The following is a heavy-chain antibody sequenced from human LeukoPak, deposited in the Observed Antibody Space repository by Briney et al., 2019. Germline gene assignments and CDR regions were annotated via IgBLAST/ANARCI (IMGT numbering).Heavy chain of an antibody. CDR2: ISGSGSST. Sequence: PGGSLRLSCAASGFTFSSYAMNWVRQAPGKGLEWVSAISGSGSSTYYADSVKGRFTISRDNSKNTLFLQMNSLRAEDTAVYYCAKDLRRSWRNFDYWGQGTLVTVSS. J-gene: IGHJ4*02. V-gene: IGHV3-23*01. CDR1: GFTFSSYA. CDR3: AKDLRRSWRNFDY. D-gene: IGHD5-24*01.